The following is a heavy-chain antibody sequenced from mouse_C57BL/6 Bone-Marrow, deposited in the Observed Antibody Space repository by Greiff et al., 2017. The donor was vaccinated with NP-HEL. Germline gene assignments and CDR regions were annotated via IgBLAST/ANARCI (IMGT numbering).Heavy chain of an antibody. V-gene: IGHV5-4*03. CDR1: GFTFSSYA. Sequence: EVKLVESGGGLVKPGGSLKLSCAASGFTFSSYAMSWVRQTPEKRLEWVATISDGGSYTYYPDNVKGRFTISRDNAKNNRYLQMSHLKSEDTAMYYCARGDPGTWFAYWGQGTLVTVSA. CDR3: ARGDPGTWFAY. CDR2: ISDGGSYT. J-gene: IGHJ3*01.